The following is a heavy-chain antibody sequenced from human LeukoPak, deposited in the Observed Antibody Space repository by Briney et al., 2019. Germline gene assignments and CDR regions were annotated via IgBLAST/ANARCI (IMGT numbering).Heavy chain of an antibody. D-gene: IGHD5-18*01. CDR3: AKDPSGDSFGSYGMDV. Sequence: PGGSLRLSCAASGFTFSSYDMHWVSHAPGKGLERVAVISYDGSNKYYAASVKGRFTISRDNSKNTLYLQMNSRRPEDTAVYYCAKDPSGDSFGSYGMDVWGQGTTVTVSS. CDR1: GFTFSSYD. V-gene: IGHV3-30*18. J-gene: IGHJ6*02. CDR2: ISYDGSNK.